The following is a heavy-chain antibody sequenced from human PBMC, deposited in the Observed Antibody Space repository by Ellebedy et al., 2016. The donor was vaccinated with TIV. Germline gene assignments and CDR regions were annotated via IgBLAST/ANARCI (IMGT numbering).Heavy chain of an antibody. CDR2: INTNNGCT. J-gene: IGHJ4*02. CDR3: TRGPSGGYFDY. CDR1: GYIFTDYY. Sequence: AASVKVSCKVSGYIFTDYYIHWFRQAPGQEFEWMGWINTNNGCTNYAQKFQDRVTMTRDTTISTVYMDLSRLTADDTAVYYCTRGPSGGYFDYWGQGTLVPVSS. D-gene: IGHD3-10*01. V-gene: IGHV1-2*02.